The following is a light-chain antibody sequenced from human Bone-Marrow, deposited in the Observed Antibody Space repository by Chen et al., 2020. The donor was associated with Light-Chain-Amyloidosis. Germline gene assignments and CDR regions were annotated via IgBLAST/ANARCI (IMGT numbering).Light chain of an antibody. CDR1: NIGSTT. CDR3: QVWDRSSDRPV. V-gene: IGLV3-21*02. Sequence: SYVLTHPSSVSVAPRQTATLACGGNNIGSTTVHWYQQTPGQAPLLVVYDDSDRPSGIPERLSGSNSGNTATLTISRVEAGDEADYYCQVWDRSSDRPVFGGGTKLTVL. J-gene: IGLJ3*02. CDR2: DDS.